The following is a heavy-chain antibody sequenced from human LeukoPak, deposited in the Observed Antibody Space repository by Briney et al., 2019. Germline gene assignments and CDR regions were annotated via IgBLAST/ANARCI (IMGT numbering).Heavy chain of an antibody. Sequence: SETLSLTCAVSGGSFSGYYWSWIRQPPGKGLEWIGEINHSGSTNYNPSLKSRVTISVDTSKNQFSLKLSTVTAADTAVYYCARGQQPEVWGQGTLVTVSS. CDR3: ARGQQPEV. V-gene: IGHV4-34*01. J-gene: IGHJ4*02. CDR2: INHSGST. D-gene: IGHD6-13*01. CDR1: GGSFSGYY.